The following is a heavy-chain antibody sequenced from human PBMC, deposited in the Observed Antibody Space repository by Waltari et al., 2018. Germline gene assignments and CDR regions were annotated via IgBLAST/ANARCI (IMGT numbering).Heavy chain of an antibody. CDR2: INHSGST. V-gene: IGHV4-34*01. D-gene: IGHD3-22*01. CDR1: GGSFSGYY. Sequence: QVQLQQWGAGLLKPSETLSLTCAVYGGSFSGYYWSWIRQPPGKGLEWIGEINHSGSTNYNPSLNSRVTISVDTSKNQFSLKLSSVTAADTAVYYCAREGGYYYDSSGYYFDYWGQGTLVTVSS. J-gene: IGHJ4*02. CDR3: AREGGYYYDSSGYYFDY.